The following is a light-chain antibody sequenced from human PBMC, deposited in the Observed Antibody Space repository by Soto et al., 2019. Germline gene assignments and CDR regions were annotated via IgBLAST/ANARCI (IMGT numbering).Light chain of an antibody. CDR1: QSISSW. J-gene: IGKJ1*01. Sequence: DIQITQSPSTLTASVGDSVTIPCRASQSISSWLAWYQQKPGKAPKLLIYKASSLESGVPSRFSGSGSGTEFTLTISSLQPDDFATYYCQQYNSYPWTSGQGAKVDI. CDR2: KAS. V-gene: IGKV1-5*03. CDR3: QQYNSYPWT.